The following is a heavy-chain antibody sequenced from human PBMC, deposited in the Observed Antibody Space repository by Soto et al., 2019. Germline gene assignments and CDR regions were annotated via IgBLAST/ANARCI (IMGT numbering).Heavy chain of an antibody. Sequence: EASWKTTCIGSGCSFIWYWISSVRQMPGKGLEWMGRIDPSDSYTNYSPSFQGHVTISADKSISTAYLQWSSLKASDTAMYYCARHPTIFGVVIIPSWGMDVWGQGTTVTVSS. CDR3: ARHPTIFGVVIIPSWGMDV. D-gene: IGHD3-3*01. CDR1: GCSFIWYW. CDR2: IDPSDSYT. V-gene: IGHV5-10-1*01. J-gene: IGHJ6*02.